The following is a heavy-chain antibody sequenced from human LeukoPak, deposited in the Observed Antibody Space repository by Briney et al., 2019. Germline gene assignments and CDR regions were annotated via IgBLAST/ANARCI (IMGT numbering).Heavy chain of an antibody. D-gene: IGHD3-3*01. CDR1: GGSISGYY. J-gene: IGHJ3*02. CDR2: ISYSGST. Sequence: SETLSLTXTVSGGSISGYYWSWIRQPPGKGLEWIGCISYSGSTKYNPSLKSRVSISLDTSKKQFSLHLSSMTAADTAVYYCVRDFDAWNAIDIWGLGTMVTVSS. CDR3: VRDFDAWNAIDI. V-gene: IGHV4-59*01.